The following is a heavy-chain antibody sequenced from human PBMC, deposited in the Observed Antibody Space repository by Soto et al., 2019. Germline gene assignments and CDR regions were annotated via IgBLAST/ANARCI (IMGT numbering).Heavy chain of an antibody. CDR1: GGSFSGYY. D-gene: IGHD4-17*01. Sequence: PSETLSLTCAVYGGSFSGYYWSWIRQPPGKGLEWIGEINHSGSTKYNPSLKSRVTISVDTSKNQFSLKLSSVTAADTAVYYCARGYGDYDYSYYGMDVWGQGTTVT. J-gene: IGHJ6*01. V-gene: IGHV4-34*01. CDR3: ARGYGDYDYSYYGMDV. CDR2: INHSGST.